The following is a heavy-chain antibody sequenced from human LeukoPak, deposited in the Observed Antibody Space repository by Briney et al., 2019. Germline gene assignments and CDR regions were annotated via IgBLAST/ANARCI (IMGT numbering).Heavy chain of an antibody. CDR2: LYHTGTT. CDR1: GYSFSSGFF. J-gene: IGHJ5*02. CDR3: ARHMDLAVAANWFDP. D-gene: IGHD6-19*01. V-gene: IGHV4-38-2*02. Sequence: SETLSLTCTVSGYSFSSGFFWGWIRQPPGKGLEWIGSLYHTGTTYNNPSLKSRVTMSLDTSKNQFSLRMTSVTAADTAVYYCARHMDLAVAANWFDPWGQATLVIVSS.